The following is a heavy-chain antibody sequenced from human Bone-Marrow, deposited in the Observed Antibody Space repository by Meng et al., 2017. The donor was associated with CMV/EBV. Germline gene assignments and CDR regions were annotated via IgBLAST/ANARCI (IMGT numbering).Heavy chain of an antibody. V-gene: IGHV1-18*01. CDR3: ARGGYYDSSGYYWTPFDAFDI. CDR2: ISAYNGNT. CDR1: GYTFTSYG. D-gene: IGHD3-22*01. J-gene: IGHJ3*02. Sequence: ASVKVSCKASGYTFTSYGISWVRQAPGQGLEWMGWISAYNGNTNYAQKLQGRVTMTTDTSTSTAYMELRSLRSDDTAVYYCARGGYYDSSGYYWTPFDAFDIWGQGTMVAVSS.